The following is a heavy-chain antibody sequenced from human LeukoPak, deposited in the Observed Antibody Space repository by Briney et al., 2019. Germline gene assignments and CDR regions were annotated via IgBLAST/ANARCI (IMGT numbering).Heavy chain of an antibody. CDR2: ISVYNGNT. D-gene: IGHD3-3*01. CDR1: GYTFTSYG. Sequence: ASVKVSCKASGYTFTSYGISWVRQAPGQGLEWMGWISVYNGNTNYAQKLQGRVTMTTDTSTTTAYMELRSLRSDDTAVYYCATLGDVLRLFPLISLDGMDVWGQGTTVTVSS. J-gene: IGHJ6*02. CDR3: ATLGDVLRLFPLISLDGMDV. V-gene: IGHV1-18*01.